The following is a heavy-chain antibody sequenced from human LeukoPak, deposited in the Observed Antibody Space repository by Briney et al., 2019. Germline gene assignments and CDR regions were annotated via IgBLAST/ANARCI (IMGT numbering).Heavy chain of an antibody. V-gene: IGHV3-7*03. J-gene: IGHJ4*02. CDR1: GFTFSSYW. D-gene: IGHD3-10*01. CDR2: IKQDGSEK. Sequence: GGSLRLSCAASGFTFSSYWMSWVRQAPGKGLEWVANIKQDGSEKYYVDSVKGRFTISRDNAKNSLYLQMNSLRAEDTAVYYCARVNQYFPNLWLGESENYFDYWGQGTLVTVSS. CDR3: ARVNQYFPNLWLGESENYFDY.